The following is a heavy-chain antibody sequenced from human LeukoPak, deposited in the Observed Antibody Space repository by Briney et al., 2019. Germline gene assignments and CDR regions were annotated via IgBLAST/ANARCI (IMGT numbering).Heavy chain of an antibody. CDR2: IYTSGST. CDR3: ARGLWPSYAFDI. CDR1: GGSISSGSYY. Sequence: SETLSLTCPVSGGSISSGSYYWNWIRQPAGKGLEWIGPIYTSGSTNYNPSLKSRVTISVDTSKNQFSLKLSSVTAADTAVYYCARGLWPSYAFDIWGQGTMVTVSS. D-gene: IGHD2-21*01. J-gene: IGHJ3*02. V-gene: IGHV4-61*02.